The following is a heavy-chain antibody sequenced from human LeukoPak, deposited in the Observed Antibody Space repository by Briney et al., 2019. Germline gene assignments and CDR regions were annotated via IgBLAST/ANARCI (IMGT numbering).Heavy chain of an antibody. V-gene: IGHV3-23*01. J-gene: IGHJ4*02. CDR2: ISGSGGST. CDR1: GFTSSSYA. D-gene: IGHD3-10*01. CDR3: AKSLLGFGSGSYYSWSFDY. Sequence: GGSLRLSCAASGFTSSSYAMSWVRQAPGKGLEWVSAISGSGGSTYYADSVKGRFTISRDYSNNTLHLQMNSLRAEDTAVYYCAKSLLGFGSGSYYSWSFDYWGQGTLVTVSS.